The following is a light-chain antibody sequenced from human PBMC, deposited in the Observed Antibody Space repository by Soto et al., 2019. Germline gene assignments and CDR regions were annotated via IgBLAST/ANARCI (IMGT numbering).Light chain of an antibody. V-gene: IGKV1-39*01. CDR2: AAS. J-gene: IGKJ2*01. CDR3: QQSYSTPYT. CDR1: QSITTY. Sequence: DIQMTQSPSSLSASVGDRVTITCRASQSITTYLHWYQKKPGKAPKLLIYAASSLQSGVLSRFSGSGSGTDFTLTISSLQPEDFATYYCQQSYSTPYTFGQGTELEIK.